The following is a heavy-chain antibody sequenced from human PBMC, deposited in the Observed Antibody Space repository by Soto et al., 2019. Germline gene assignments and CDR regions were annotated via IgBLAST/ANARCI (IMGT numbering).Heavy chain of an antibody. CDR2: INPSGGST. D-gene: IGHD5-12*01. J-gene: IGHJ5*02. CDR3: ARDQTIVATINSAGRFDP. Sequence: QVQLVQSGAEVKKPGASVKVSCKASGYTFTSYYMHWVRQAPGQGLEWMGIINPSGGSTSYAQKFQGRVTMTRDTSTSTVYMELSSLRSEDTAVYYCARDQTIVATINSAGRFDPWGQGTLVTVSS. CDR1: GYTFTSYY. V-gene: IGHV1-46*01.